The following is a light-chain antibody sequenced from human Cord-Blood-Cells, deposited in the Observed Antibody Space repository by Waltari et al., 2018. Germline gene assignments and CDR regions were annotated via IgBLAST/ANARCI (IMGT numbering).Light chain of an antibody. V-gene: IGKV2-29*02. CDR1: QSLLHSDGKTY. CDR2: EVS. J-gene: IGKJ2*01. Sequence: DIVMTQTPLSLSVTPGQPASISCKSSQSLLHSDGKTYLYWYLQKPGQSPQLLIYEVSSLFSGVPDRFSGSGSGTDFTLKISRVEAEDVGVYYCMQGIHLPSFGQGTKLEIK. CDR3: MQGIHLPS.